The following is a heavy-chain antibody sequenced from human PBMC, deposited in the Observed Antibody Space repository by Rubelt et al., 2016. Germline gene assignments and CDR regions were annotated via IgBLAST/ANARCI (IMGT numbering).Heavy chain of an antibody. CDR2: IKQDGSEK. V-gene: IGHV3-7*01. J-gene: IGHJ5*02. CDR3: ARDNLGYGESKWFDP. Sequence: CGGNIKQDGSEKDYVDSVKGRFTISRDNSKNRLFLQMNSLRAEDTAVYYCARDNLGYGESKWFDPWGQGALVTVSS. D-gene: IGHD4/OR15-4a*01.